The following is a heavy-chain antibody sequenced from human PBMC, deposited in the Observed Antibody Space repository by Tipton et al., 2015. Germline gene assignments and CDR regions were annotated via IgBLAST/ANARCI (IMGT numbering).Heavy chain of an antibody. CDR3: ASLPTSSWFDY. D-gene: IGHD6-13*01. V-gene: IGHV5-51*01. J-gene: IGHJ4*02. Sequence: QSGAEVKKPGESLKISCRGSGYSFTNNWIAWVRQMPGKGLELMGIIFPGDSDTRYSPSFQGQVTISADKSISTAYLQWSSLKASDAAMYYCASLPTSSWFDYWGQGTLVTVSS. CDR1: GYSFTNNW. CDR2: IFPGDSDT.